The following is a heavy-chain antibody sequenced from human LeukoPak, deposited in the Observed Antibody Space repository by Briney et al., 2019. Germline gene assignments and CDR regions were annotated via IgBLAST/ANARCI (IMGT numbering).Heavy chain of an antibody. CDR1: GYTFTSYC. J-gene: IGHJ4*02. CDR2: INPSGGST. Sequence: ASVKVSCKASGYTFTSYCMHWVRQAPGQGLEWMGIINPSGGSTSYAQKFQGRVTMTRDTSTSTVYMELSSLRSEDTAVYYCARDPPYYDFWSGYPDYWGQGTLVTVSS. CDR3: ARDPPYYDFWSGYPDY. V-gene: IGHV1-46*01. D-gene: IGHD3-3*01.